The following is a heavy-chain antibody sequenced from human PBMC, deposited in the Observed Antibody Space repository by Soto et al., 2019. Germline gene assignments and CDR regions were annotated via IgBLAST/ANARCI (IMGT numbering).Heavy chain of an antibody. Sequence: ETLSLTCAVYGGSFSGYYWSWIRQPPGKGLKWIGEINHSGSTNYNPSLKSRVTISVDTSKNQFSLKLSSVTAADTAVYYCARAITAAAGVYYYYYYMDVWGKGTTVTVSS. D-gene: IGHD6-13*01. CDR2: INHSGST. V-gene: IGHV4-34*01. CDR3: ARAITAAAGVYYYYYYMDV. J-gene: IGHJ6*03. CDR1: GGSFSGYY.